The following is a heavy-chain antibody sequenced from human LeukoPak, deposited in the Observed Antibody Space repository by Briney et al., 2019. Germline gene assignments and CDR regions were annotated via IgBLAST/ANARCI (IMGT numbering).Heavy chain of an antibody. CDR2: IFTSGIT. V-gene: IGHV4-4*07. D-gene: IGHD3-10*01. J-gene: IGHJ6*03. Sequence: PSETLSLTCTLSGASISIYYWNWIRQPAGNGLEWIGRIFTSGITNYNPSLKSRVTMSVDTSKNQFSLNLSSVTAADTAVDYCARESSGTYYNPLRYMDVWGKGTTVTVSS. CDR3: ARESSGTYYNPLRYMDV. CDR1: GASISIYY.